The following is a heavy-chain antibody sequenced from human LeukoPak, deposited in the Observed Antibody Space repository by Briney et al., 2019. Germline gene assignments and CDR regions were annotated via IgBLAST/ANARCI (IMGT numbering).Heavy chain of an antibody. Sequence: GRSLRLSCAASGFTFDDYAMHWVRQAPGKGLEWVSGISWNIDNIDYADSVRGRFTISRDDAKNSLYLQMNSLRAEDTALYYCAKDYDYGFDYWGQGTLVTVPS. CDR2: ISWNIDNI. J-gene: IGHJ4*02. CDR3: AKDYDYGFDY. CDR1: GFTFDDYA. V-gene: IGHV3-9*01. D-gene: IGHD4-17*01.